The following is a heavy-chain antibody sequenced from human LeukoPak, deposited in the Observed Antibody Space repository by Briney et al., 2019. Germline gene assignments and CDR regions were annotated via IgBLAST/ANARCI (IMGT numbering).Heavy chain of an antibody. CDR3: ARTIFGVAEGDY. J-gene: IGHJ4*02. CDR1: GFTFSSYS. V-gene: IGHV3-21*04. CDR2: ISSNSSYI. D-gene: IGHD3-3*01. Sequence: GGSLRLSCAASGFTFSSYSMNWVRQAPGKGLEWVSSISSNSSYIYYADSVKGRFTISRDNSKNTLYLQMNSLGAEDTAVYYCARTIFGVAEGDYWGQGTLVTVSS.